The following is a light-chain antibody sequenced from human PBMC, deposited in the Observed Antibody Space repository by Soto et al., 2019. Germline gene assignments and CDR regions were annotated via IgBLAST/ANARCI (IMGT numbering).Light chain of an antibody. CDR2: HAS. J-gene: IGKJ1*01. Sequence: DIQMSQSPSNLPASVGDRVTITWRARESSDRWLAWYQRRPRKAPKILIYHASMLETGVPSRFSGSGSGTEFTLTISSLQPDDFATYYCQHYNSYGTFGQGTKVDIK. V-gene: IGKV1-5*01. CDR3: QHYNSYGT. CDR1: ESSDRW.